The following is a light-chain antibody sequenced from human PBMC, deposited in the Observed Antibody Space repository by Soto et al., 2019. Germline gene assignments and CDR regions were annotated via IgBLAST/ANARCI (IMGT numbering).Light chain of an antibody. CDR1: QSVRSY. Sequence: IVLTQSPATLSLSPGERATLSCRASQSVRSYLAWYQQKPGQAPRLLIYDASNRATGIPARFSGSGSGTDFTLTISSLEPEDFAVYYCQQRSNWPPRITFGQGTRLEIK. CDR2: DAS. V-gene: IGKV3-11*01. J-gene: IGKJ5*01. CDR3: QQRSNWPPRIT.